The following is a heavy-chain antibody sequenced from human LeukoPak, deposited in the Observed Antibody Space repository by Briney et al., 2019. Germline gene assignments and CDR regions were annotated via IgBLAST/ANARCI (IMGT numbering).Heavy chain of an antibody. CDR3: AKPGGTVTTYYFDY. CDR2: IRYDGSNK. CDR1: GFTFSSYA. J-gene: IGHJ4*02. D-gene: IGHD4-17*01. Sequence: GGSLRLSCAASGFTFSSYAMHWVRQAPGKGLEWVAFIRYDGSNKYYADSVKGRFTISRDNSKNTLYLQMNSLRAEDTAVYYCAKPGGTVTTYYFDYWGQGTLVTVSS. V-gene: IGHV3-30*02.